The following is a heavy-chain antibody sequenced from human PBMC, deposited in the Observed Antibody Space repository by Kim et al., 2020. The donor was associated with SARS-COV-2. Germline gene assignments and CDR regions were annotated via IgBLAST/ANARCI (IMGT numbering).Heavy chain of an antibody. J-gene: IGHJ6*02. CDR3: VKGGCGADDCSSDAYYSFGLHV. D-gene: IGHD2-21*02. V-gene: IGHV3-23*01. CDR2: ISASGDGT. Sequence: GGSLRLSCAASGFTFSNYGMSWVRQAPGKGLEWVSAISASGDGTNYAVSVKGRFTISRDTPKSTLYLQMNSLRVEDTAVYYCVKGGCGADDCSSDAYYSFGLHVWGQGTTVTVSS. CDR1: GFTFSNYG.